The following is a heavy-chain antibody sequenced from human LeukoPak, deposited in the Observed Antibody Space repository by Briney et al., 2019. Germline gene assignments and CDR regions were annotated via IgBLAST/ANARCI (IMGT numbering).Heavy chain of an antibody. J-gene: IGHJ4*02. V-gene: IGHV5-51*01. CDR2: IYPADSDT. CDR1: GYNFSTYW. Sequence: GEPLKISCQASGYNFSTYWIAWVRQMPGKGLESMGIIYPADSDTRYSPSFQGQVTISADKSISTAYLQWSGLKASDTAIYYCGRPSADGLERAHIDCWGQGTLVTVSS. CDR3: GRPSADGLERAHIDC.